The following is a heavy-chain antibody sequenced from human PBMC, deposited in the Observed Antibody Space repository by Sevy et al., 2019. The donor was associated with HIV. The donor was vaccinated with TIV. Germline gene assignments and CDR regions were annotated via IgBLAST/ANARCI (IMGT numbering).Heavy chain of an antibody. V-gene: IGHV4-34*10. D-gene: IGHD2-2*01. CDR3: ARAPPVVVVPGAPSWFDP. CDR2: INHSGST. CDR1: GVSFSGYY. J-gene: IGHJ5*02. Sequence: ETLSLTCAVYGVSFSGYYWNWIRQPPGKELEWIGEINHSGSTHYNPSLKSRITMSVDTSKNQFSLRLNSVTAADTAVYYCARAPPVVVVPGAPSWFDPWGQGILVTVSS.